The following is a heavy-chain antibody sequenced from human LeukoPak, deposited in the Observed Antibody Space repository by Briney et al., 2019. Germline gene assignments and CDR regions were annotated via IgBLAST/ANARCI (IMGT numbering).Heavy chain of an antibody. CDR2: IYYSGIT. Sequence: SETLSLTCTVSGGSISRYYWSWIRQPPGKGLEWIGYIYYSGITNYNPSLKSRVTISVDTSKNQFSLKLSSVTAADTAVYYCARGPDDSSEKALYYFHYWGQGTLVTVPS. D-gene: IGHD3-22*01. J-gene: IGHJ4*02. CDR3: ARGPDDSSEKALYYFHY. CDR1: GGSISRYY. V-gene: IGHV4-59*01.